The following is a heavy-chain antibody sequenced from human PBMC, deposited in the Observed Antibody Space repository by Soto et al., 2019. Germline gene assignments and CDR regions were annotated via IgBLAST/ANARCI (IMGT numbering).Heavy chain of an antibody. D-gene: IGHD1-1*01. V-gene: IGHV1-2*02. J-gene: IGHJ3*02. Sequence: GASVEVSCQESGGSFSRYAILWVRQAPGQGLVWMGWISPISGDSKYAEVFQGRVTMTRDTSISTVYLELNSLTSDDTAVFYCARTGRTSAFDIWGQGTIVTVSS. CDR1: GGSFSRYA. CDR2: ISPISGDS. CDR3: ARTGRTSAFDI.